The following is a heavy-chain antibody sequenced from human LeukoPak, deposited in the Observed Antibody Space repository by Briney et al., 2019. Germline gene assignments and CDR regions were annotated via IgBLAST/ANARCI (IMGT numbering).Heavy chain of an antibody. CDR2: MNPNSGNT. Sequence: ASVKVSCKASGYTFASYDINWVRQATGQGLEWMGWMNPNSGNTGYAQKFQGRVTITRNTSISTAYMELRSLRSDDTAVYYCARAGYSSSWYDAFDIWGQGTMVTVSS. CDR1: GYTFASYD. J-gene: IGHJ3*02. CDR3: ARAGYSSSWYDAFDI. V-gene: IGHV1-8*03. D-gene: IGHD6-13*01.